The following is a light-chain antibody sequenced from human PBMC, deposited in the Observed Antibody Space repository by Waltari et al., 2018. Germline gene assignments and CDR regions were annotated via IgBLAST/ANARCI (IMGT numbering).Light chain of an antibody. V-gene: IGKV3-20*01. CDR2: GAS. J-gene: IGKJ1*01. Sequence: EIVLTQSPGTLSLSPGERATLSCRASQSVTSNYLAWYQQKPGQAPRLLIFGASSSATGIPDRFSGSGSGTDFTLTISRLEPEDFAVYYCQQYASSPRTFGQGTKVEVK. CDR1: QSVTSNY. CDR3: QQYASSPRT.